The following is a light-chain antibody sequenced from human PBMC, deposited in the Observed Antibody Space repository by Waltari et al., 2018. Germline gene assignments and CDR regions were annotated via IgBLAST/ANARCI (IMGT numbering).Light chain of an antibody. CDR1: SFNIGNNY. Sequence: QSVLTQPPPVSAAPGQKVTISCSGSSFNIGNNYVSWYQQLPGTVPKPLIYANDKRPSGIPDRFSGSKSGTSATLGITGLQTGDEADYYCGTWDSSLSAGVFGGGTMLTVL. V-gene: IGLV1-51*01. CDR2: AND. CDR3: GTWDSSLSAGV. J-gene: IGLJ2*01.